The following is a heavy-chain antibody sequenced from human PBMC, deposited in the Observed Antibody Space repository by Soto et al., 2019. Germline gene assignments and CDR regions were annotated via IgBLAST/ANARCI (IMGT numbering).Heavy chain of an antibody. CDR2: INAGNGNT. Sequence: QVQLVQSGAEVKKPGASVKVSCTASGYTFTNYAMHWVRQAPGQRLEWMGWINAGNGNTQYSQKFQGRVTITRDTSATTAYMELNSLKSEDTAVYYCARVLLDEFWTFDPWGQGTLVTVSS. CDR3: ARVLLDEFWTFDP. J-gene: IGHJ5*02. D-gene: IGHD3-3*01. CDR1: GYTFTNYA. V-gene: IGHV1-3*01.